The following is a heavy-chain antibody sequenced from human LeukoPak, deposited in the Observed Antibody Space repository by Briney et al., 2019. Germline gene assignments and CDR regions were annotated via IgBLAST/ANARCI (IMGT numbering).Heavy chain of an antibody. CDR2: IGGRGGST. CDR1: GFRFSDFT. Sequence: PGGSLRLSCAASGFRFSDFTMTWVRQAPGKGPEWVSAIGGRGGSTYYADSVGGRFTISRDNSKDMVYLQMNSLKVEDTATYYCEKGGGAGGQGTKVPVSS. J-gene: IGHJ4*02. V-gene: IGHV3-23*01. D-gene: IGHD3-16*01. CDR3: EKGGGA.